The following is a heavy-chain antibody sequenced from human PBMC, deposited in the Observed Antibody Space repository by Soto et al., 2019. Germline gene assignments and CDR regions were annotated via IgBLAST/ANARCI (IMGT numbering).Heavy chain of an antibody. CDR3: ASYTMVRGGTFDY. CDR2: IIPIFGTA. V-gene: IGHV1-69*01. J-gene: IGHJ4*02. Sequence: QVQLVQSGAEVKKPGSSVKVSCKASGGTFSSYAISWVRQAPGQGLEWMGVIIPIFGTANYAQKFQVRVTITADESTSTADMELSSLRSEDTSVYYCASYTMVRGGTFDYWGQGTLVTVSS. D-gene: IGHD3-10*01. CDR1: GGTFSSYA.